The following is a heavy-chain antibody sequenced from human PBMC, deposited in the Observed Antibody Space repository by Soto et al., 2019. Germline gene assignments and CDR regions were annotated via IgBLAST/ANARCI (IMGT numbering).Heavy chain of an antibody. V-gene: IGHV3-15*07. CDR1: GFTFSNAW. CDR2: IKSKTDGGTT. Sequence: PGGSLILSCAASGFTFSNAWMNWVRQAPGKGLEWVGRIKSKTDGGTTDYAAPVKGRFTISRDDSKNTLYLQMNSLKTEDTAVYYCTTDIVVVPAAMRGIAARPPRRAFDIWGQGTMVTVSS. J-gene: IGHJ3*02. D-gene: IGHD2-2*01. CDR3: TTDIVVVPAAMRGIAARPPRRAFDI.